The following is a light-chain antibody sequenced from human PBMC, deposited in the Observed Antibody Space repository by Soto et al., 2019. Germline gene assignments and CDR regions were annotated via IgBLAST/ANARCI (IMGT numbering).Light chain of an antibody. CDR3: HQYDSWT. CDR2: GAS. Sequence: IVLTQSPGTLSLSPGDRATLSCRASQSFNSIYLAWYQQKPGQAPRLLIYGASSRATGIPDRFSGSGSGTDFTLTISRLEPEDFAVYYCHQYDSWTFGQGTKVDIK. V-gene: IGKV3-20*01. J-gene: IGKJ1*01. CDR1: QSFNSIY.